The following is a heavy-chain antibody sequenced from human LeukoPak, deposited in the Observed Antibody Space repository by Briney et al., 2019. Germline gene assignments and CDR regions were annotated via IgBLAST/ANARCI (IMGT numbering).Heavy chain of an antibody. V-gene: IGHV3-15*01. CDR1: GFTFSNAW. Sequence: GGSLRLSCAASGFTFSNAWVSWVRQAPGKGLEWVGRIKSKTDGGTTDYAAPVKGRFTISRDDSKNTLYLQMNSLKTEDTAVYYCTTSYSSGWLIDYWGQGTLVTVSS. CDR2: IKSKTDGGTT. CDR3: TTSYSSGWLIDY. D-gene: IGHD6-19*01. J-gene: IGHJ4*02.